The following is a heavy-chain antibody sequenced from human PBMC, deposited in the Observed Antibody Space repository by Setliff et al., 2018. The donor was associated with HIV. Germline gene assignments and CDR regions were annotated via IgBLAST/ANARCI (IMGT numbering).Heavy chain of an antibody. CDR3: ARDLLGATHYFQH. CDR2: INQDGSET. V-gene: IGHV3-7*03. CDR1: GFTFSTYW. Sequence: GGSLRLSCAGYGFTFSTYWMSWVSQATGKGLEWVANINQDGSETYYGDSVKGRFTISRDNAKNSLYLQMNSLRAEDTAVYYCARDLLGATHYFQHWGQGTLVTVSS. D-gene: IGHD1-26*01. J-gene: IGHJ1*01.